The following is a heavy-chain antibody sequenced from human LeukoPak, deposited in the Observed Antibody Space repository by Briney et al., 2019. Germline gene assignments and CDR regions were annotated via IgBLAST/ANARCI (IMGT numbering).Heavy chain of an antibody. Sequence: ASVKVSCKASCDTFTSYGFSWVRQDPGQGLEGRGWISSYNGNTNYSHKLHGRVAMTTDTTTSTAYFQLWSLRCDDTAVYYCAREGRYGRGRFDLWGEGTLVTVSS. CDR1: CDTFTSYG. CDR2: ISSYNGNT. CDR3: AREGRYGRGRFDL. V-gene: IGHV1-18*01. D-gene: IGHD3-9*01. J-gene: IGHJ5*02.